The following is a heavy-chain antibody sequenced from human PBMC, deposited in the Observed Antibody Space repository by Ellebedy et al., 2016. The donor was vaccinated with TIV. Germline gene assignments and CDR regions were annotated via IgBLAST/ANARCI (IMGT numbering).Heavy chain of an antibody. CDR2: ISSTGSRT. CDR3: ANTDSSGYWYFHH. V-gene: IGHV3-23*01. J-gene: IGHJ1*01. D-gene: IGHD3-22*01. Sequence: PGGSLRLSCAASGFTFSSYAMSWVRQAPGKGLEWVSTISSTGSRTYYADSVEGRFIISRDNSKNTLYLQMNSLRPEDTAVYYCANTDSSGYWYFHHWGQGTLVTVSS. CDR1: GFTFSSYA.